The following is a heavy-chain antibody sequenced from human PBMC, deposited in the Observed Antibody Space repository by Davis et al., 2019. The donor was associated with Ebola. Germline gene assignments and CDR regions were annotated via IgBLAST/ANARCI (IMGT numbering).Heavy chain of an antibody. CDR3: ARGGDFGVDNWFDP. D-gene: IGHD3-3*01. CDR2: INHSGST. CDR1: GGSFSGYY. Sequence: GSLRLSCAVYGGSFSGYYWSWIRQPPGKGLEWIGEINHSGSTNYNPSLKSRVTISVDTSKNQFSLKLSSVTAADTAVYYCARGGDFGVDNWFDPWGQGTLVTVSS. V-gene: IGHV4-34*01. J-gene: IGHJ5*02.